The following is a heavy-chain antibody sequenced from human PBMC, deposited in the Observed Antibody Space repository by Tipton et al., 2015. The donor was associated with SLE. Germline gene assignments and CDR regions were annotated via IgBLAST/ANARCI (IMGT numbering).Heavy chain of an antibody. CDR1: GGSFSGYS. D-gene: IGHD3-10*01. CDR2: INHRGSA. Sequence: TLSLTCAVYGGSFSGYSWSWIRQSPGKGLEWIGEINHRGSANYNPSLKSRVIISVDRSKNQFSVNLTSVTAADTAVDYCATTYYYVAYGGQGPLVAVSS. V-gene: IGHV4-34*01. J-gene: IGHJ4*02. CDR3: ATTYYYVAY.